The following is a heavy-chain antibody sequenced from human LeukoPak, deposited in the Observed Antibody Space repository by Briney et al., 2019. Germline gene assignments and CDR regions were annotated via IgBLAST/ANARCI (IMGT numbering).Heavy chain of an antibody. Sequence: GGSLRLSCAASGFTFSSYAMSWVRQAPGKGLEWVSAISGSGGSTYYADSVKGRFTISRDNSKNPLYLQMNSLRAEGTAVYYCAKEEYSGYAFDYWGQGTLVTVSS. J-gene: IGHJ4*02. CDR2: ISGSGGST. D-gene: IGHD5-12*01. CDR3: AKEEYSGYAFDY. CDR1: GFTFSSYA. V-gene: IGHV3-23*01.